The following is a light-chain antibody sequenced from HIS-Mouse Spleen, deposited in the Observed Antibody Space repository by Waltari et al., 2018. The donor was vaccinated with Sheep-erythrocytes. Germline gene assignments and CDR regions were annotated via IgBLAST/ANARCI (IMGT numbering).Light chain of an antibody. CDR1: SSDVGGYNY. J-gene: IGLJ3*02. CDR3: CSYAGSYTFWV. Sequence: QSALTQPRSVSGSPGQSVTISCTGTSSDVGGYNYVSWYQQHPGKAPKLMIYDVSKRPSGVPYRFSGSKFGNTASLTISGLQAEDEADYYCCSYAGSYTFWVFGGGTKLTVL. CDR2: DVS. V-gene: IGLV2-11*01.